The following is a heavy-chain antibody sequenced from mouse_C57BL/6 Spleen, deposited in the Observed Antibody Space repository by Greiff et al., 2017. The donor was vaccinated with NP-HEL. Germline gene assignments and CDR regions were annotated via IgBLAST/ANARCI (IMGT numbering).Heavy chain of an antibody. CDR3: AREDYDDYYAMDY. CDR2: INYDGSST. CDR1: GFTFSDYY. D-gene: IGHD2-4*01. V-gene: IGHV5-16*01. J-gene: IGHJ4*01. Sequence: DVKLVESEGGLVQPGSSMKLSCTASGFTFSDYYMAWVRQVPEKGLEWVANINYDGSSTYYLDSLKSRFIISRDNAKNILYLQMSSLKSEDTATYYCAREDYDDYYAMDYWGQGTSVTVSS.